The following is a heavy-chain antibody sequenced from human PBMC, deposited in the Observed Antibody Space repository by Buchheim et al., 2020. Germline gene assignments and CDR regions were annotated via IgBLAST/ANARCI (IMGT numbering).Heavy chain of an antibody. Sequence: EVQLIQSGAAVRKPGESLTISCKGSGYSYDSYWINWVRQTPRKGLEWMGTIHPADSSTNYNPSFQGRISISTDKYINTAYIKWSSLKVSDTAMYYCAAGVAATSYFYGLDLWGQGTT. V-gene: IGHV5-10-1*03. CDR1: GYSYDSYW. CDR3: AAGVAATSYFYGLDL. CDR2: IHPADSST. J-gene: IGHJ6*02. D-gene: IGHD2-15*01.